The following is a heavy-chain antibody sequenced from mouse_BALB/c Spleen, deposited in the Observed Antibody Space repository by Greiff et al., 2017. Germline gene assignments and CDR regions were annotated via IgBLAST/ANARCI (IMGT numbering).Heavy chain of an antibody. D-gene: IGHD2-3*01. V-gene: IGHV2-2*02. J-gene: IGHJ3*01. CDR3: ARGGGYYWFAY. Sequence: VQLQQSGPGLVQPSQSLSITCTVSGFSLTSYGVHWVRQSPGKGLEWLGVIWSGGSTDYNAAFISRLSISKDNSKSQVFFKMNSLQANDTAIYYCARGGGYYWFAYWGQGTLVTVSA. CDR1: GFSLTSYG. CDR2: IWSGGST.